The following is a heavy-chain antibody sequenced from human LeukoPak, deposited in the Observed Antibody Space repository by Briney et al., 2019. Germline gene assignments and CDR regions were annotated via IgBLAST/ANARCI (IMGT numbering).Heavy chain of an antibody. CDR1: GFTFSSYS. D-gene: IGHD3-22*01. Sequence: KPGGSLRLSCAASGFTFSSYSMNWVRQAPGKGLEWVSSISSSSSYIYYADSVKGRFTISRDNAKNSLYLQMNSLRAEDTALYYCARVASSGYYYFDYWGQGTLVTVSS. CDR2: ISSSSSYI. J-gene: IGHJ4*02. CDR3: ARVASSGYYYFDY. V-gene: IGHV3-21*01.